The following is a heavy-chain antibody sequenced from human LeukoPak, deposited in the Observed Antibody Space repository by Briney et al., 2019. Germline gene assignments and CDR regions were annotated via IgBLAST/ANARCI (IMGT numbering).Heavy chain of an antibody. Sequence: GGSLRLSCAASGFTSSSYGMHWVRQAPGKGLEWVAFIRYDGSNKYYVDSVKGRFTISRDNSKNTLYLQMNSLRAEDTAVYYCAKGPLIVPLYWGQGTLVTVSS. CDR1: GFTSSSYG. J-gene: IGHJ4*02. CDR3: AKGPLIVPLY. V-gene: IGHV3-30*02. D-gene: IGHD3-22*01. CDR2: IRYDGSNK.